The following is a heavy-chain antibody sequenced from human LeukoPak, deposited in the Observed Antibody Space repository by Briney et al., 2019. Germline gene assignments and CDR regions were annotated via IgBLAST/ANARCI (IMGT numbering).Heavy chain of an antibody. CDR2: IYYSGST. CDR1: GGSISSYY. V-gene: IGHV4-59*01. Sequence: SETLSLTCTVSGGSISSYYWSWIRQPPGKGLEWIGYIYYSGSTNYNPSLKSRVTISVDTSKNQFSLKLSSVTAADTAVYYCAGTYYYDSSGYYWRRWGQETLVTVSS. J-gene: IGHJ4*02. CDR3: AGTYYYDSSGYYWRR. D-gene: IGHD3-22*01.